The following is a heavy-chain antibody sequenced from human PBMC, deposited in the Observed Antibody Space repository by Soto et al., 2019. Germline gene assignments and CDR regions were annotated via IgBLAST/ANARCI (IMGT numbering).Heavy chain of an antibody. V-gene: IGHV3-33*01. CDR1: GFTFSSYG. CDR2: IWYDGSNK. D-gene: IGHD2-2*02. CDR3: ARGGYCSSTSCYTYYYYGMDV. J-gene: IGHJ6*02. Sequence: GGSLRLSCAASGFTFSSYGMHWVRQAPGKGLEWVAVIWYDGSNKYYVDSVKGRFTISRDNSKNTLYLQMNSLRAEDTAVYYCARGGYCSSTSCYTYYYYGMDVWGQGTTVTVSS.